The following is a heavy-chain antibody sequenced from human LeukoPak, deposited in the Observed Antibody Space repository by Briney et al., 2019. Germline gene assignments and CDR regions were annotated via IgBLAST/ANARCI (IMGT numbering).Heavy chain of an antibody. J-gene: IGHJ4*02. V-gene: IGHV3-23*01. Sequence: GGSLRLSCAASGFTFSTYALSWVRQAPGKGLEWVSGISDSATYTYYADSVKGRFTISRDNSKNTLFLQMNSLRAEDTAVYYCAKVGFGDRYYFDSWGQGTLVTVSS. CDR3: AKVGFGDRYYFDS. CDR2: ISDSATYT. CDR1: GFTFSTYA. D-gene: IGHD3-10*01.